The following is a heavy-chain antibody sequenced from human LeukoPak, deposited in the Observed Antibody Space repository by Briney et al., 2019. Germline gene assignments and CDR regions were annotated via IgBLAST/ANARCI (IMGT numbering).Heavy chain of an antibody. D-gene: IGHD4-23*01. CDR1: GGTFSSYA. Sequence: ASVKVSCKASGGTFSSYAISWVRQAPGQGLEWMGGIIPFFGTANYAQKFQGRVTITADESTSTAYMELSSLRSEDTAVYYCACDYGGNSGGYYYYYGMDVWGQGTTVTVSS. V-gene: IGHV1-69*13. CDR3: ACDYGGNSGGYYYYYGMDV. CDR2: IIPFFGTA. J-gene: IGHJ6*02.